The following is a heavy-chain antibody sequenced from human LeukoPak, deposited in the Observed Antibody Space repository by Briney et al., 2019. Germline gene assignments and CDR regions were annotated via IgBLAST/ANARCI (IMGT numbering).Heavy chain of an antibody. Sequence: PSETLSLTCTVSGGSISSSSYYWGWIRQPPGKGLEWIGSIYHSGSTYYNPSLKSRATISVDTSKNQFSLKLSSVTAADTAVYYCARGLGVLLWFGELEEFDYWGQGTLVTVSS. V-gene: IGHV4-39*07. CDR2: IYHSGST. CDR1: GGSISSSSYY. CDR3: ARGLGVLLWFGELEEFDY. J-gene: IGHJ4*02. D-gene: IGHD3-10*01.